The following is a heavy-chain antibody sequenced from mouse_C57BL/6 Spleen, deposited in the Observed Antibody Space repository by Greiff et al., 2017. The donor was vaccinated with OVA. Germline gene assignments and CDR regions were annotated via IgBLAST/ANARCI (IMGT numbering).Heavy chain of an antibody. V-gene: IGHV5-17*01. D-gene: IGHD2-1*01. Sequence: EVQLVESGGGLVKPGGSLKLSCAASGFTFSDYGMHWVRQAPEKGLEWVAYISSGSSTIYYADTVKGRFTISRDNAKNTLFLQMTSLRSEDTAMYYCARGNYFWYFDVWGTGTTVTVSS. J-gene: IGHJ1*03. CDR3: ARGNYFWYFDV. CDR2: ISSGSSTI. CDR1: GFTFSDYG.